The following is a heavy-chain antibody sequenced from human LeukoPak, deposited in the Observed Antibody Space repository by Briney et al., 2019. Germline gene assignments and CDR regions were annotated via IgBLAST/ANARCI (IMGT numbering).Heavy chain of an antibody. D-gene: IGHD1-1*01. CDR3: ARDYNRNDDYYYGMDV. V-gene: IGHV3-48*03. Sequence: PGGSLRLSCAASGFTFSSYEMNWVRQAPGKGLEWVSYISSSGSTIYYADSVKGRFTISRDNAKNSLYLQMNSLRAEDTAVYYCARDYNRNDDYYYGMDVWGQGTTVTVSS. J-gene: IGHJ6*02. CDR2: ISSSGSTI. CDR1: GFTFSSYE.